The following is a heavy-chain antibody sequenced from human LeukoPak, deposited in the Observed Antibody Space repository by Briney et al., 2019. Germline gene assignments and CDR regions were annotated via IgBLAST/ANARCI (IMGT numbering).Heavy chain of an antibody. CDR3: ARDAMGSDYLDY. Sequence: SETLSLTCTVSGGSISSYYWSWIRQPPGKGLEWIGYIYYSGSTNYNPSLKSRVTISVDTSKNQFSLKLSSVTAADTAVYYCARDAMGSDYLDYWGQGTLVTVSS. CDR2: IYYSGST. D-gene: IGHD3-10*01. V-gene: IGHV4-59*01. CDR1: GGSISSYY. J-gene: IGHJ4*02.